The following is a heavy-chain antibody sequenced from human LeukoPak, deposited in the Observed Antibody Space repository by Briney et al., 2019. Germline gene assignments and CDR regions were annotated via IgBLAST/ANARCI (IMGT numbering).Heavy chain of an antibody. CDR1: GLPITDFA. CDR3: AKESGKFDY. CDR2: ISGDGVST. J-gene: IGHJ4*02. V-gene: IGHV3-43*02. Sequence: GGSLRLSCVASGLPITDFAMHWVRQAPGKGLEWVSLISGDGVSTFYADSVKGRFSISRDNSKNSLYLEMNSLRTEDAAMYYCAKESGKFDYWGQGTLVAVSS.